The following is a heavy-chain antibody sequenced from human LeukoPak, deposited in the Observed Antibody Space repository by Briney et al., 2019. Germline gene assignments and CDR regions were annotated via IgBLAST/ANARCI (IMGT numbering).Heavy chain of an antibody. CDR3: ARGSSSWYGYYYYGMDV. CDR2: ISAYNGNI. V-gene: IGHV1-18*01. CDR1: GYTFTSYG. D-gene: IGHD6-13*01. J-gene: IGHJ6*02. Sequence: ASVKVSCKASGYTFTSYGISWVRQAPGQGLEWMGWISAYNGNINYAQKLQGRVTMTTDTSTSTAYMELRSLRSDDTAVYYCARGSSSWYGYYYYGMDVWGQGTTVTVSS.